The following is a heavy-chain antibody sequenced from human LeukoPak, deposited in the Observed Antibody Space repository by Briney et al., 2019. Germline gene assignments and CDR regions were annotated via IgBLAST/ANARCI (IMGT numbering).Heavy chain of an antibody. Sequence: GGSLRLSCAASGSTFSGSAMHWVRQASGKGLEWVGRIRSKANSYATAYAASVKGRFTISRDDSKNTAYLQMNSLKTEDTAVYYCTIRLGYCSSTSCYQFDYWGQGTLVTVSS. CDR2: IRSKANSYAT. CDR1: GSTFSGSA. J-gene: IGHJ4*02. CDR3: TIRLGYCSSTSCYQFDY. D-gene: IGHD2-2*01. V-gene: IGHV3-73*01.